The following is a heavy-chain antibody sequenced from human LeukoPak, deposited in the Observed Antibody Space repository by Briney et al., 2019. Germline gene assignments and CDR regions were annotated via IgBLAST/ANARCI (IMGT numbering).Heavy chain of an antibody. CDR2: IKQDGSEK. D-gene: IGHD1-26*01. V-gene: IGHV3-7*01. CDR3: ASGATLISV. J-gene: IGHJ6*02. CDR1: GFTFRSYW. Sequence: AGGSLRLSCAASGFTFRSYWMSWVRQAPGKGLEWVANIKQDGSEKNYVDSVKGRFTISRDNAKNSLYLQMNSLRAEDTAVYYCASGATLISVWGQGTTVTVSS.